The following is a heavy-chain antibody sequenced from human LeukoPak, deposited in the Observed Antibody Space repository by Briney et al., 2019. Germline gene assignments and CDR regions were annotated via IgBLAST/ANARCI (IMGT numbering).Heavy chain of an antibody. V-gene: IGHV1-69*13. CDR1: GGTFSSYA. J-gene: IGHJ4*02. CDR3: ARSRYSGSFRYYFDY. D-gene: IGHD1-26*01. Sequence: SVKVSCKASGGTFSSYAISWVRQAPGQGLEWMGGIIPIFGTANYAQKFQGRVTITADESTSTAYMELSSLRSEDTAVYYCARSRYSGSFRYYFDYWGQGTLVTVSS. CDR2: IIPIFGTA.